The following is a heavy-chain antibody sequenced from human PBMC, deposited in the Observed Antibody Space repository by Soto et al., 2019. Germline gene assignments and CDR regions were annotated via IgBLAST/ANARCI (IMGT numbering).Heavy chain of an antibody. CDR2: ISGSGGST. V-gene: IGHV3-23*01. CDR3: AKEPVDTAMGIFDY. Sequence: EVQLLESGGGLVHPGGSLSLSCEASGSTFRSYAMTWVGQAQGKGLRWVSAISGSGGSTYYADSVKGRFTISRDNSKNTLYLQMNSLRAEDTAVYYCAKEPVDTAMGIFDYWGQGTLVTVSS. CDR1: GSTFRSYA. J-gene: IGHJ4*02. D-gene: IGHD5-18*01.